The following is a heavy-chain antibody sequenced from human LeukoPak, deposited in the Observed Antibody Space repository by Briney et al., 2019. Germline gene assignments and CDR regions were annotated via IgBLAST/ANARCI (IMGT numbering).Heavy chain of an antibody. V-gene: IGHV4-30-2*01. CDR1: GGSISSGGYS. J-gene: IGHJ4*02. Sequence: SETLSLTCAVSGGSISSGGYSWSWLRQPPGMGLEWIGYIYHSGSTYYNPSLKSRVTISVDRSKNQFSLKLSSVTAADTAVYYCASSYSSSSFDYWGQGTLVTVSS. D-gene: IGHD6-6*01. CDR3: ASSYSSSSFDY. CDR2: IYHSGST.